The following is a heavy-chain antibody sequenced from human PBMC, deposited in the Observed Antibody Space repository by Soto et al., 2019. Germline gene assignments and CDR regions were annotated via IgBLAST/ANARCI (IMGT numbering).Heavy chain of an antibody. V-gene: IGHV4-59*08. J-gene: IGHJ6*03. CDR1: GGSISSYY. Sequence: PSETLSLTCTVSGGSISSYYWSWIRQPPGKGLEWIGYIYYSGSTNYNPSLKSRVTISVDTSKNQFSLKLSSVTAADTAVYYCARLMDYYGSGSLYYYMDVWGKGTTVTVSS. CDR3: ARLMDYYGSGSLYYYMDV. D-gene: IGHD3-10*01. CDR2: IYYSGST.